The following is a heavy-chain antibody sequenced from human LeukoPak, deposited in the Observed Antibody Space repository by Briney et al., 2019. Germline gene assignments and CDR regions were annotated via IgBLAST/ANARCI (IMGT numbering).Heavy chain of an antibody. J-gene: IGHJ4*02. CDR1: GFTFSSHW. V-gene: IGHV3-74*01. D-gene: IGHD6-25*01. Sequence: SGGSLRLSCAASGFTFSSHWMHGFIQAPGKGLVWVSRIKDDGSHTNYADSVKGRFTISRDNAKNTLSLQMNSLRAEDTAVYYCARGSGIITGIDEWGQGTLVTVSS. CDR2: IKDDGSHT. CDR3: ARGSGIITGIDE.